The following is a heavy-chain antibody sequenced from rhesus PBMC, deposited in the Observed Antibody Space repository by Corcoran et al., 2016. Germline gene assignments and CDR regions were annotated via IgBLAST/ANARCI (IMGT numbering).Heavy chain of an antibody. CDR3: ASGTGVIDY. V-gene: IGHV4-169*02. D-gene: IGHD3-22*01. CDR2: IYGSGSST. Sequence: QLQLQESGPGLVKPSETLSVTCAVSGGSISSSYWRWIRPAPGKGMEGIGYIYGSGSSTNYNPSLKSRVTLSVDTSKNQLSLKLSSVTAADTAVYYCASGTGVIDYWGQGVLVTVSS. J-gene: IGHJ4*01. CDR1: GGSISSSY.